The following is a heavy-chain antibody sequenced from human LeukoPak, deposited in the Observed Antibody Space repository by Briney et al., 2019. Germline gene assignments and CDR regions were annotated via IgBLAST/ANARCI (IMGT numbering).Heavy chain of an antibody. D-gene: IGHD4-23*01. Sequence: SETLSLTCTVSGGSISSYYCSWIRQSPGKGLEWIGYINYSGGTDYNPSLKSRVTISVDTSKNQFSLKLNSVTAADTAVYYCAREGYGDNSGALDYWGRGTPVTVSS. CDR3: AREGYGDNSGALDY. CDR2: INYSGGT. J-gene: IGHJ4*02. CDR1: GGSISSYY. V-gene: IGHV4-59*01.